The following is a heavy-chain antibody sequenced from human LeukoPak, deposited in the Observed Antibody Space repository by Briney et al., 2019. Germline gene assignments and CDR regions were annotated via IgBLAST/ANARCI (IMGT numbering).Heavy chain of an antibody. CDR1: GFTFSSYE. J-gene: IGHJ5*02. CDR2: ISSSGSTI. CDR3: ARVTANWFDP. V-gene: IGHV3-48*03. Sequence: GGSLRLSCAASGFTFSSYEMNWVRQAPGKGLEWVSYISSSGSTIYYADSVKGRFTISRDSAKNSLYLQMNSLRAEDTAVYYCARVTANWFDPWGQGTLVSVSS. D-gene: IGHD2-21*02.